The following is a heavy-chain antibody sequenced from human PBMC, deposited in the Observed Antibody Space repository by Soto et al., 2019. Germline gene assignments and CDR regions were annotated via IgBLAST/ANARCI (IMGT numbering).Heavy chain of an antibody. CDR1: GGTFSSYA. J-gene: IGHJ4*02. D-gene: IGHD3-22*01. V-gene: IGHV1-69*01. CDR3: ARSTTMIVVVTEYYFDY. Sequence: QVQLVQSGAEVKKPGSSVKVSCKASGGTFSSYAISWVRQAPGQGLEWMGGIIPIFGTANYAQKLQGRVTIPADASRTTTYMKLSSLSSEAADVYYCARSTTMIVVVTEYYFDYWGQGTLVTVSS. CDR2: IIPIFGTA.